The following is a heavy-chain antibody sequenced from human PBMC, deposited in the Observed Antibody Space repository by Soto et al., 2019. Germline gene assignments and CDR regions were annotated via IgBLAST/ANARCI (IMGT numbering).Heavy chain of an antibody. CDR1: GGSFSCYY. J-gene: IGHJ4*02. D-gene: IGHD2-2*02. CDR3: ARGRKYQLLYVY. Sequence: PSETLSLTCAVYGGSFSCYYWSWIRQPPGKGLEWIGEINHSGSTNYNPSLKSRVTISVDTSKNQFSLKLSSVTAADTAVYYCARGRKYQLLYVYWGQGTLVTVSS. V-gene: IGHV4-34*01. CDR2: INHSGST.